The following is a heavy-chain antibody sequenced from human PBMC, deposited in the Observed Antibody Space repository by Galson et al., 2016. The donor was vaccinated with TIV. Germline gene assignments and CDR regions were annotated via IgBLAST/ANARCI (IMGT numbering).Heavy chain of an antibody. V-gene: IGHV1-69*13. CDR2: IIPMFGTA. CDR1: GGTFSSYV. CDR3: AKDRNTAFDTHYSYYGLDV. J-gene: IGHJ6*02. Sequence: SVKVPCKASGGTFSSYVIKWVRQAPGQGLEWMGEIIPMFGTANYAQKFQDRVTITADESTSTAYMELSSLRSEDTAVYYCAKDRNTAFDTHYSYYGLDVWGQGTTVIVSS. D-gene: IGHD5-18*01.